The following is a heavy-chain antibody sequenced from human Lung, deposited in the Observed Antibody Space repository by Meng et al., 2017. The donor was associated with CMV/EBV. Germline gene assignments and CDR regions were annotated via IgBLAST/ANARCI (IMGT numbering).Heavy chain of an antibody. J-gene: IGHJ6*01. Sequence: GGSLRLSCAASGFTFDDYTMHWVRQAPGKGLEWVSLISWDGGSTYYADSVKGRFTISRDNSKNSLYLQMNSLRTEDTALYYCAKDLAAAGQLYYYYGMDVWGQRNMVNVCS. D-gene: IGHD6-13*01. V-gene: IGHV3-43*01. CDR3: AKDLAAAGQLYYYYGMDV. CDR1: GFTFDDYT. CDR2: ISWDGGST.